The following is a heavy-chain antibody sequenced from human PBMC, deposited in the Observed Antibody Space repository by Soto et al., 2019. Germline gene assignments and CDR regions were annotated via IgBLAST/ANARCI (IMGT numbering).Heavy chain of an antibody. D-gene: IGHD3-10*01. J-gene: IGHJ6*02. CDR2: VHHSWAS. Sequence: QVQLQESGPGLVKPSETLSLSCTVSGGSISSYYWSWIRQPPGKGMEWIGYVHHSWASTYNPSLQSRVAISLDTSKSQFSLKLTSVTATDTAVYYCARQGFGALHGLVDVGGQGTTVTVSS. V-gene: IGHV4-59*08. CDR3: ARQGFGALHGLVDV. CDR1: GGSISSYY.